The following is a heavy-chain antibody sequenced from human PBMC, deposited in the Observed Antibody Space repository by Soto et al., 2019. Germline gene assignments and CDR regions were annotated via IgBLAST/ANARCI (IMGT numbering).Heavy chain of an antibody. J-gene: IGHJ4*02. D-gene: IGHD2-8*02. CDR3: ARDPLTGLFDY. Sequence: QVQLQQWGAGLLKPSETLSLTCAVYGGSFSGYYWTWIRQPPGTGLEWIGEINHSGSTNYNPSLKSRVTISVDTSKNQFSLKLTSVTAAETAVYYCARDPLTGLFDYWGQGTLVTVSS. V-gene: IGHV4-34*01. CDR1: GGSFSGYY. CDR2: INHSGST.